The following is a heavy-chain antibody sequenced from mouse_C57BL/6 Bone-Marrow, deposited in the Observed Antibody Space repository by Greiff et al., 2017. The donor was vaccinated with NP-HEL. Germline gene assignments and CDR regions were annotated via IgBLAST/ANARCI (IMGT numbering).Heavy chain of an antibody. D-gene: IGHD2-3*01. CDR3: TRGRYDGYYVRYAMDY. CDR1: GFTFSSYA. CDR2: ISSGGDYI. J-gene: IGHJ4*01. V-gene: IGHV5-9-1*02. Sequence: EVQGVESGEGLVKPGGSLKLSCAASGFTFSSYAMSWVRQTPEKRLEWVAYISSGGDYIYSAHTVQGRYTISRDNARNTLYLQMSSLKSEDTAMYYCTRGRYDGYYVRYAMDYWGQGTSVTVSS.